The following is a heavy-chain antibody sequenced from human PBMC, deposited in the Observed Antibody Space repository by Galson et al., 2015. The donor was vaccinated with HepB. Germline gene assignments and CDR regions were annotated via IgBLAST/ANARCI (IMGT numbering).Heavy chain of an antibody. Sequence: SVKVSCKASGYTFTSYAMHWVRQAPGQRLEWMGWINAGNGNTKYSQKFQGRVTITRDTSASTAYMELSSLRSEDTAVYYCARDSLFATVDDWYFDLWDRGTLVTVSS. J-gene: IGHJ2*01. CDR1: GYTFTSYA. CDR3: ARDSLFATVDDWYFDL. D-gene: IGHD4-23*01. CDR2: INAGNGNT. V-gene: IGHV1-3*01.